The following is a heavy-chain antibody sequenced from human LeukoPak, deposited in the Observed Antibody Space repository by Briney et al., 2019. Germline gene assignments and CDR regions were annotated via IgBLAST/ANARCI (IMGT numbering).Heavy chain of an antibody. CDR2: ISGSGGST. V-gene: IGHV3-23*01. CDR1: RFNFSSYS. CDR3: ARERGYYGSGSYYNDRGYFDY. D-gene: IGHD3-10*01. J-gene: IGHJ4*02. Sequence: GGSLRLSCAASRFNFSSYSINWVRQAPGKGLEWVSAISGSGGSTYYADSVKGRFTISRDNSKNTLYLQMNSLRAEDTAVYYCARERGYYGSGSYYNDRGYFDYWGQGTLVTVSS.